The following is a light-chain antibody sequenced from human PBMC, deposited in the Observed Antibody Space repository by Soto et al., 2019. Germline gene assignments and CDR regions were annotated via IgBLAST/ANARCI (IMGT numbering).Light chain of an antibody. CDR3: QQVGRSPPQYT. V-gene: IGKV3-20*01. J-gene: IGKJ2*01. CDR2: GTS. Sequence: EIVLTQSPGTLSLSLGERATLSCRASQSVSSRYLAWYQQKPGQAPRLLIYGTSIRATGIPDRISGSGSGTDFTLTISRLEPEDFAVYYCQQVGRSPPQYTCGQGTKLEIK. CDR1: QSVSSRY.